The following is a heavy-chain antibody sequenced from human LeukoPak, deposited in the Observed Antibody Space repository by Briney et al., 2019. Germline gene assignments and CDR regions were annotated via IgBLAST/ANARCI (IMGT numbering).Heavy chain of an antibody. CDR2: IYPGNSET. CDR3: ARLIHCGGDCYLFDY. Sequence: GESLKISCKGSGYTFTNHWIVWVRQMPGKGLEWMGVIYPGNSETRYGPSFQGQVTISADKSFSTAYLQWSSLRASDTAMYYCARLIHCGGDCYLFDYWGQGTLVTVSS. V-gene: IGHV5-51*01. D-gene: IGHD2-21*02. CDR1: GYTFTNHW. J-gene: IGHJ4*02.